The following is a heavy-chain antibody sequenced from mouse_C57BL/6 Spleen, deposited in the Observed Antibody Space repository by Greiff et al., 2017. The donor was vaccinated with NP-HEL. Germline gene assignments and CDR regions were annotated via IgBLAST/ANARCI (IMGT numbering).Heavy chain of an antibody. J-gene: IGHJ2*01. V-gene: IGHV1-66*01. CDR1: GYSFTSYY. CDR3: AREGYYDYDEGGFDY. CDR2: IYPGSGNT. Sequence: QVTLKESGPELVKPGASVKISCKASGYSFTSYYIHWVKQRPGQGLEWIGWIYPGSGNTKYNEKFKGKATLTADTSSSTAYMQLSSLTSEDSAVYYCAREGYYDYDEGGFDYWGQGTTLTVSS. D-gene: IGHD2-4*01.